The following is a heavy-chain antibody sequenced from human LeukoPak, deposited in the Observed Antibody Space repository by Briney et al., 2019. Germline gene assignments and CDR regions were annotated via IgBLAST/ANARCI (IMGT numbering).Heavy chain of an antibody. CDR1: IGPHSSSSYY. Sequence: SDTLALPCTFCIGPHSSSSYYWASIRQPPGKVVGWIGRIYYSESTYYNPSRKSRVTLSVVQSKNQFFLRLSSVTAADTAVYYCARAVLRFLELPGFRRFDPWGQGILVTVSS. D-gene: IGHD3-3*01. V-gene: IGHV4-39*01. CDR2: IYYSEST. CDR3: ARAVLRFLELPGFRRFDP. J-gene: IGHJ5*02.